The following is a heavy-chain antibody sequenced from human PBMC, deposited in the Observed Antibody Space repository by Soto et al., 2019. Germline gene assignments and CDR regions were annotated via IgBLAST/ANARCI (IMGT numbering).Heavy chain of an antibody. CDR2: IYHSGST. Sequence: TLSLTCAVPCCYISSGGYSWSWIRQPPGKGLEWIGYIYHSGSTYYNPSLKSRVTISVDRSKNQFSLKLSSVTAADTAVYYCARDYGSGTPGYFDYWGQGTLVTVSS. D-gene: IGHD3-10*01. CDR1: CCYISSGGYS. V-gene: IGHV4-30-2*01. CDR3: ARDYGSGTPGYFDY. J-gene: IGHJ4*02.